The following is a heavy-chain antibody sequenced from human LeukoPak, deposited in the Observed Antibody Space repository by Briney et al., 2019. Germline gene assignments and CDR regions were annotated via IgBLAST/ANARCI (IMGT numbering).Heavy chain of an antibody. CDR3: ARDSSSWYSGQNAFDI. CDR2: IYYSGST. J-gene: IGHJ3*02. V-gene: IGHV4-34*01. D-gene: IGHD6-13*01. CDR1: GGSFSGYY. Sequence: SETLSLTCAVYGGSFSGYYWSWIRQPPGKGLEWIGSIYYSGSTYYNPSLKSRVTISVDTSKNQFSLKLSSVTAADTAVYYCARDSSSWYSGQNAFDIWGQGTMVTVSS.